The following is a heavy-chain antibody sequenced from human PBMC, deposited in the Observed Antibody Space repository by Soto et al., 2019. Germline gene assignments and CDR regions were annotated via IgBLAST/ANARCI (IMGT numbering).Heavy chain of an antibody. CDR3: ARDRAGGDYDFWSGYYPTQRYYYYYYGMDV. J-gene: IGHJ6*02. CDR2: INPSGGST. CDR1: GYTFTSYY. Sequence: ASVKVSCKASGYTFTSYYMHWVRQAPGQGLEWMGIINPSGGSTSYAQKFQGRVTMTRDTSTSTVYMELSSLRSEDMAVYYCARDRAGGDYDFWSGYYPTQRYYYYYYGMDVWGQGTTVSVSS. D-gene: IGHD3-3*01. V-gene: IGHV1-46*01.